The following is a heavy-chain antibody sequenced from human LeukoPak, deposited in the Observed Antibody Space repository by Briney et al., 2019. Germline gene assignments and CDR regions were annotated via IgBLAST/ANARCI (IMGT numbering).Heavy chain of an antibody. D-gene: IGHD2-15*01. CDR2: INYSGNT. Sequence: SETLSLTCAVSGGSIRNDYWSWIRQPPGKGLEWIAYINYSGNTNYNPSLKSRVTISLDTSKNQFSLKLSSMTAADTAVYYCARDKGALGYCSGGSCYDWFDPWGQGTLVTVSS. V-gene: IGHV4-59*13. CDR3: ARDKGALGYCSGGSCYDWFDP. J-gene: IGHJ5*02. CDR1: GGSIRNDY.